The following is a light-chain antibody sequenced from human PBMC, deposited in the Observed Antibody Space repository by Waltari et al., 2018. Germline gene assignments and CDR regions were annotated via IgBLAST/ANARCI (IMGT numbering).Light chain of an antibody. J-gene: IGLJ3*02. CDR2: VNRDGSH. V-gene: IGLV4-69*01. CDR1: AEYSAYP. Sequence: LVLTQSPPASASLGASVKLTCRLPAEYSAYPIAWHHQQQLKGPRYLMTVNRDGSHKKGDGISERFSGSSSDLDRYLIISRLQSDDEDDYFCQTWGTGIQVFGSGTKLTVL. CDR3: QTWGTGIQV.